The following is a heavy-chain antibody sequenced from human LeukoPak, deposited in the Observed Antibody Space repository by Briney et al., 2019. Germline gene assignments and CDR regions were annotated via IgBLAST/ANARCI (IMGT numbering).Heavy chain of an antibody. D-gene: IGHD6-13*01. Sequence: SQTLSLTCTVSGDSINSGAYYWNWIRQPPGKGLEWIGYIYHSGITYSNPSLKSRVTISVDNSKNQFSLKLSSVTAADTAVYYCARDRLAAADTDYWGQGTLVTVSS. V-gene: IGHV4-30-2*01. J-gene: IGHJ4*02. CDR3: ARDRLAAADTDY. CDR1: GDSINSGAYY. CDR2: IYHSGIT.